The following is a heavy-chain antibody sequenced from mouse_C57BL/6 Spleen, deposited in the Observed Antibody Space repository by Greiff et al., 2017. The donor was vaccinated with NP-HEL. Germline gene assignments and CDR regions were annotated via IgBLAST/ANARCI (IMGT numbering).Heavy chain of an antibody. D-gene: IGHD2-3*01. CDR3: ARGGIYDGYSYAMDY. CDR2: INPNNGGT. CDR1: GYTFTDYN. Sequence: EVQLQQSGPELVKPGASVKIPCKASGYTFTDYNMDWVKQSHGKSLEWIGDINPNNGGTIYNQKFKGKATLTVDKSSSTAYMELRSLTSEDTAVYYCARGGIYDGYSYAMDYWGQGTSVTVSS. J-gene: IGHJ4*01. V-gene: IGHV1-18*01.